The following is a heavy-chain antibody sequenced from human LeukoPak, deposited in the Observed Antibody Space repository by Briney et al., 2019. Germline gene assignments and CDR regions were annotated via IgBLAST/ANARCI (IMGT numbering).Heavy chain of an antibody. CDR1: GFTFSSYA. V-gene: IGHV3-23*01. Sequence: GGSLRLSCAASGFTFSSYAMSWVRQAPGKGLKWVSTINDNGAGTYYADSVKGRSTISRDNSYNTVSLQMNSLRDGDTGVYYCAKGLRTGVGPYMGYHYYMDVWGKGATVTVSS. CDR2: INDNGAGT. J-gene: IGHJ6*03. D-gene: IGHD3-16*01. CDR3: AKGLRTGVGPYMGYHYYMDV.